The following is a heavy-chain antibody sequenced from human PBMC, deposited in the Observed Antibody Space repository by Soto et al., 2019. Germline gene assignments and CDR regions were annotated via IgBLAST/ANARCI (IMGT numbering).Heavy chain of an antibody. D-gene: IGHD2-15*01. V-gene: IGHV3-23*01. CDR1: GFTFSSYA. CDR2: ISGSGGST. CDR3: AKDFGRGYCSGGSCFDHY. Sequence: GGSLRLSCAASGFTFSSYAMSWVRQAPGKGLEWVSAISGSGGSTYYADSVKGRFTISRDNSKNTLYLQMNSLRAEDTAVYYCAKDFGRGYCSGGSCFDHYWGQGTLVTVSS. J-gene: IGHJ4*02.